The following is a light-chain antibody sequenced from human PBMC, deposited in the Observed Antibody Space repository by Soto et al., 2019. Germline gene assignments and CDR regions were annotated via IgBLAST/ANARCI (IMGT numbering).Light chain of an antibody. Sequence: AIRMTQSPSSLSASTGDRVTITCRASQGISSYLAWYQQKPGKAPKLLIYAASTLQSGVPSRFSGSGSGTDFNLPISCLQSEDFATYYCQQYYSYPITFGQGTRLEIK. CDR2: AAS. J-gene: IGKJ5*01. V-gene: IGKV1-8*01. CDR1: QGISSY. CDR3: QQYYSYPIT.